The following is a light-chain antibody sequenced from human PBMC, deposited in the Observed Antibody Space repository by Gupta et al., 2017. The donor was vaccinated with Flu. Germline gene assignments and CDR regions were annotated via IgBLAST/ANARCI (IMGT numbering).Light chain of an antibody. Sequence: RGTISWCGSRSKIGRNSVCWYQHLPGAAPNLLLYDDGRRSSGVPERFSGSKFGTTAAMAINAVQAEDEADYYCAAGDDDRSDYVFGSGTKITVL. CDR2: DDG. CDR3: AAGDDDRSDYV. CDR1: RSKIGRNS. V-gene: IGLV1-47*02. J-gene: IGLJ1*01.